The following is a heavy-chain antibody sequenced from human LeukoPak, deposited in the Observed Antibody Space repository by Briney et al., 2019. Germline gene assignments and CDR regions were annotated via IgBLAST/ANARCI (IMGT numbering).Heavy chain of an antibody. V-gene: IGHV1-18*01. Sequence: ASVKVSCKASGYTFTSYGISWVRQAPGQGLEWMGWISAYNGNTNYAQELQGRVTMTTDTSTSTAYMELRSLRSDDTAVYYCARMIPGTYYYDSSGYYLFDYWGQGTLVTVSS. D-gene: IGHD3-22*01. CDR3: ARMIPGTYYYDSSGYYLFDY. CDR1: GYTFTSYG. J-gene: IGHJ4*02. CDR2: ISAYNGNT.